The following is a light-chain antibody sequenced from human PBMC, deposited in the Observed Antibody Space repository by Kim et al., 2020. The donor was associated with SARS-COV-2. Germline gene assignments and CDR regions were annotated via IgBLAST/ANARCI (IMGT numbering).Light chain of an antibody. CDR2: RNN. J-gene: IGLJ3*02. CDR3: SAWDSSLSEWV. Sequence: QAGLTQPPSVSKGLGQTATVTCTWNSNDVGNEGAAWLRQRQGHPPTLLSYRNNDRPSGISERLSTSRSGDTASLTITGLQPEDEADYYCSAWDSSLSEWVFGGGTKLTVL. CDR1: SNDVGNEG. V-gene: IGLV10-54*01.